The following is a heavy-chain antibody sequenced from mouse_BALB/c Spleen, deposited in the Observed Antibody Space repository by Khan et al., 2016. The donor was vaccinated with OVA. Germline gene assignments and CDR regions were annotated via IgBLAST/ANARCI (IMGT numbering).Heavy chain of an antibody. V-gene: IGHV2-6-1*01. CDR3: ARQKVGYYAMDY. J-gene: IGHJ4*01. CDR2: IWSDGST. Sequence: QVRLQQSGPGLVAPSQSLSITCTISGFSLTSYGVHWVRQPPGKGLEWLVVIWSDGSTTYNSALKSRLSISKDNSKSQVFLKMNSLQTDDTAMYYCARQKVGYYAMDYWGQGTSVTVSS. CDR1: GFSLTSYG. D-gene: IGHD1-3*01.